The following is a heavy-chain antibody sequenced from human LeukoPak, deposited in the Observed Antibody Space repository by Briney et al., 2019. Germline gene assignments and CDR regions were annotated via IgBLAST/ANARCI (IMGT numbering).Heavy chain of an antibody. J-gene: IGHJ1*01. CDR3: ARDSSEFRSLLFH. CDR1: GGTFSRHT. D-gene: IGHD1-14*01. CDR2: ITPMFGTS. Sequence: ASVKVSCKASGGTFSRHTISWVRQSPGQGLEWMGGITPMFGTSNYAQKFRGRVTITADESTSTAYVEPSSLRSEDTAVYYCARDSSEFRSLLFHWGQGTLVTVSS. V-gene: IGHV1-69*01.